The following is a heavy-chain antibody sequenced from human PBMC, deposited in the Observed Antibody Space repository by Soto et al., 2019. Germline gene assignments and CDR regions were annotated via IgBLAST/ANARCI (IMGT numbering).Heavy chain of an antibody. CDR2: IWYDGSNK. CDR3: ATLHSGYLDF. CDR1: GFTFSSYD. Sequence: QLHLVESGGGVVQPGRSLRLSCAASGFTFSSYDMHWVRQAPGKGLEWVAIIWYDGSNKYYADSVKGRFTISRDNSKNTLYLQMTSLSVEDTAVYYCATLHSGYLDFWGQGTLVTVSS. V-gene: IGHV3-33*01. J-gene: IGHJ4*02. D-gene: IGHD1-26*01.